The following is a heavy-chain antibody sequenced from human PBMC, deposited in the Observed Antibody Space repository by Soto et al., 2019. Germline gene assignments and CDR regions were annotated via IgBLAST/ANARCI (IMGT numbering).Heavy chain of an antibody. J-gene: IGHJ6*02. Sequence: QVQLLQSGAEVKKPGSSLRVSCEASGGSFRTYAISWVRQAPGQGLQWMGEIIPIFRTGNYAQKFQGRVTITADESTTTVYMDLRSLRSDDTAVYYCAKGAVAGTPTSYYYYSMDVWGQGTTVTVSS. V-gene: IGHV1-69*12. CDR3: AKGAVAGTPTSYYYYSMDV. CDR1: GGSFRTYA. CDR2: IIPIFRTG. D-gene: IGHD6-19*01.